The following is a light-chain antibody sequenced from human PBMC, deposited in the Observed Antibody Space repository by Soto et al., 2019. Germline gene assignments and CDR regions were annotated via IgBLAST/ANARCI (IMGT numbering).Light chain of an antibody. Sequence: DIVMTQSPDSLAVSLGERATINCKSSQSVLYSSNNKNYLAWYQQKPGQPPKLLIYWASTRESGVPDRFSGSGSGTDFTLTISSPQAEDVAVYYCQQYYSTPLTFGGGTKV. V-gene: IGKV4-1*01. J-gene: IGKJ4*01. CDR1: QSVLYSSNNKNY. CDR2: WAS. CDR3: QQYYSTPLT.